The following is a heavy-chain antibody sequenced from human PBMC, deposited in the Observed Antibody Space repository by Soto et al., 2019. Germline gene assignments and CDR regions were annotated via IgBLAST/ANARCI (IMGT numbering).Heavy chain of an antibody. J-gene: IGHJ5*02. CDR2: IYWDDDK. V-gene: IGHV2-5*02. CDR3: AHRRGTYYDYIWGSSGGQDWFDP. Sequence: QITLKESGPTLVKPTQTLTLTCTFSGFSLSTSGVGVGWIRQPPGKALEWLALIYWDDDKRYRPSLKSRLTITKDTSKNQGVLTMTNMDPVDTATYYCAHRRGTYYDYIWGSSGGQDWFDPWGQGTLVTVSS. D-gene: IGHD3-16*01. CDR1: GFSLSTSGVG.